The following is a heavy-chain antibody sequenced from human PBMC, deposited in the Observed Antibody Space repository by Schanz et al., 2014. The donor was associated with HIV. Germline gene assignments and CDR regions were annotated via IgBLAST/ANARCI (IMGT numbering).Heavy chain of an antibody. CDR2: IGSGGGYK. J-gene: IGHJ4*02. CDR1: GFSFSSFS. Sequence: EVQLVESGGGLVEPGGSLGLSCEASGFSFSSFSMNWVRQAPGKGLEWVSSIGSGGGYKYYADSVNGRFTISRDNAKNPLHLQMSRLGAEDTAVYYCARDLHDYGDARTDYWGQGILVTVSS. CDR3: ARDLHDYGDARTDY. V-gene: IGHV3-21*02. D-gene: IGHD4-17*01.